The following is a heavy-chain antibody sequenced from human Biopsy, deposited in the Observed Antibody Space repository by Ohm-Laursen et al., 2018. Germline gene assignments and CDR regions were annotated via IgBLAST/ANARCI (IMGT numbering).Heavy chain of an antibody. D-gene: IGHD2/OR15-2a*01. J-gene: IGHJ3*01. CDR1: GFTFSTYW. V-gene: IGHV3-7*01. CDR2: IKRDGSQS. Sequence: SLRLSCSASGFTFSTYWMTWVRQAPGKGLEWVANIKRDGSQSNHADSVKGRFTISRDNAKNSLYLQMNSQRAEDTAVYYCTRDTTYYAGTTYYDALDVWGQGTTVTVSS. CDR3: TRDTTYYAGTTYYDALDV.